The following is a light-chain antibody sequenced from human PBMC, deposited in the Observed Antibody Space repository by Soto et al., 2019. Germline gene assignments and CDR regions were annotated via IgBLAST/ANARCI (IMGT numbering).Light chain of an antibody. Sequence: QSVLTQPPSVSAAPGQTVTISCSGSSSNIGNNYVSWYQQLPGTAPKLLIYDNNARPSGIPDRFSGSKSGTSATLGITGLQTGDEADYYCGTWDSSLSAVAFGGGTKLTVL. J-gene: IGLJ2*01. CDR3: GTWDSSLSAVA. V-gene: IGLV1-51*01. CDR2: DNN. CDR1: SSNIGNNY.